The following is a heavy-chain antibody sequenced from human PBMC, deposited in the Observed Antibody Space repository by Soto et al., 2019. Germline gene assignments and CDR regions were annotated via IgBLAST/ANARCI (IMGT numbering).Heavy chain of an antibody. CDR3: ARDRKDSSGWYYFDY. V-gene: IGHV4-4*07. D-gene: IGHD6-19*01. Sequence: SETLSLTCSVSGGSISSYYWSWIRQPAGKGLEWIGLIYTSGSTNYNPSLKSRVTMSVDTSKNQFSLKLSSVTAADTAVYYCARDRKDSSGWYYFDYWGQGTLVSVSS. CDR2: IYTSGST. J-gene: IGHJ4*02. CDR1: GGSISSYY.